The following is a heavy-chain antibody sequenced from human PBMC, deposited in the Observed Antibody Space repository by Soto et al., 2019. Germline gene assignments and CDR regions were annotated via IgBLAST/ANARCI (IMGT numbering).Heavy chain of an antibody. V-gene: IGHV4-34*01. CDR2: INHSGST. CDR1: GGSFSGYY. J-gene: IGHJ4*02. Sequence: KPSETLSLTCAVYGGSFSGYYWFWIRQPPGKGLEWIGEINHSGSTNYNPSLKSRVTISIDTSKNQFSLKLSSVTAADTAVYHCARGVVRDSSGYYPVYWGQGALVTVSS. CDR3: ARGVVRDSSGYYPVY. D-gene: IGHD3-22*01.